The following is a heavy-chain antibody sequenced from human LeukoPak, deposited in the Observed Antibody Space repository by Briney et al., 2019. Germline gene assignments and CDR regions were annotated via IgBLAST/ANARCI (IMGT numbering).Heavy chain of an antibody. J-gene: IGHJ4*02. CDR2: IKSKTDGGTT. CDR3: TTEAAPYYFDY. CDR1: GFTFSSYS. D-gene: IGHD2-15*01. Sequence: GGSLRLSCAASGFTFSSYSMNWVRQAPGKGLEWVGRIKSKTDGGTTDYAAPVKGRFTISRDDSKNTLYLQMNSLKTEDTAVYYCTTEAAPYYFDYWGQGTLVTVSS. V-gene: IGHV3-15*01.